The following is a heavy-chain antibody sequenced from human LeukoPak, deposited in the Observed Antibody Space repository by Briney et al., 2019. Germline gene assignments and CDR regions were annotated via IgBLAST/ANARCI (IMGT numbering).Heavy chain of an antibody. CDR1: GFTFSSYG. CDR3: ASGKYYYDSSGYSHFDY. V-gene: IGHV3-30*03. CDR2: ISYDGSNK. Sequence: GRSLRLSCAASGFTFSSYGMHWVRQAPGKGLEWVAVISYDGSNKYYADSVKGRFTISRDNSKNTLYLKMNSLRAEDTAVYYCASGKYYYDSSGYSHFDYWGQGTLVTVSS. J-gene: IGHJ4*02. D-gene: IGHD3-22*01.